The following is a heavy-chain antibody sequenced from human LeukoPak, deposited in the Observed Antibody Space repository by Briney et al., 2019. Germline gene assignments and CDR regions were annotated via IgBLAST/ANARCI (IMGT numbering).Heavy chain of an antibody. V-gene: IGHV3-21*01. D-gene: IGHD3-9*01. CDR2: ISSSSSYI. Sequence: GGSLRLSCAASGFTFSSYSMNWVRQAPGKGLEWVSSISSSSSYIYYADSVKGRFTISRDNAKNSLYLQMNSLRAEDTAVYYCARDRPGVDWLSRSNYMAVWGKGTTVTISS. CDR1: GFTFSSYS. J-gene: IGHJ6*03. CDR3: ARDRPGVDWLSRSNYMAV.